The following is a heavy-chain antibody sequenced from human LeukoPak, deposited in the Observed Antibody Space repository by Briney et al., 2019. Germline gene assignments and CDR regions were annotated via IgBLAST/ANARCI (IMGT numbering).Heavy chain of an antibody. CDR1: GFTFDDYA. CDR2: ISWDSGNI. CDR3: AARYSSSWYVPYYYMDV. Sequence: GGSLRLSCAASGFTFDDYAMHWVRQAPGKGLEWVSAISWDSGNIGYADSVKGRFTISRDNAKNSLYLQMNSLRAEDTAVYYCAARYSSSWYVPYYYMDVWGKGTTVTVSS. D-gene: IGHD6-13*01. V-gene: IGHV3-9*01. J-gene: IGHJ6*03.